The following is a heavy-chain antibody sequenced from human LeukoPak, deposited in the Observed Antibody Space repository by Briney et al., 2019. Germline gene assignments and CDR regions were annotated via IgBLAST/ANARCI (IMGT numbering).Heavy chain of an antibody. J-gene: IGHJ6*02. CDR1: GGTFSSYA. Sequence: SVKVSCKVSGGTFSSYAISWVRQAPGQGLEWMGGIIPIFGTANYAQKFQGRVTITADESTSTAYMELSSLRSEDTAVYYCARDTPVAGARFSGWVEYYYYGMDVWGQGTTVTVSS. CDR3: ARDTPVAGARFSGWVEYYYYGMDV. V-gene: IGHV1-69*13. CDR2: IIPIFGTA. D-gene: IGHD6-19*01.